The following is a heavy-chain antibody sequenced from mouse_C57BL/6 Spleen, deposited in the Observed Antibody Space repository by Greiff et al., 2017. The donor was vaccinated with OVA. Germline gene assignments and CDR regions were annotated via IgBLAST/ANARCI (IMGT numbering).Heavy chain of an antibody. CDR1: GYAFSSYW. J-gene: IGHJ2*01. Sequence: VQLQQSGAELVKPGASVKISCKASGYAFSSYWMNWVKQRPGKGLEWIGQIYPGDGDTNYNGKFKGMAILTADKSSSTAYLQLSSLTSEDSAVYFCARSLLRSPYVDYWGQGTTLTVSS. V-gene: IGHV1-80*01. CDR2: IYPGDGDT. D-gene: IGHD1-1*01. CDR3: ARSLLRSPYVDY.